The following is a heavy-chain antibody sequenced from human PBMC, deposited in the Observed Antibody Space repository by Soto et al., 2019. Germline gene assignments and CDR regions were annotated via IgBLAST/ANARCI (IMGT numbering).Heavy chain of an antibody. CDR3: ASGNYDYIWGSYPSGVYYYMDV. J-gene: IGHJ6*03. Sequence: SETLSLTCTVSGGSISSYYWSWIRQPPGKGLEWIGYIYYSGSTNYNPSLKSRVTISVDTSKNQFSLKLGSVTAADTAVYYCASGNYDYIWGSYPSGVYYYMDVWGKGTTVTVSS. V-gene: IGHV4-59*01. CDR2: IYYSGST. D-gene: IGHD3-16*02. CDR1: GGSISSYY.